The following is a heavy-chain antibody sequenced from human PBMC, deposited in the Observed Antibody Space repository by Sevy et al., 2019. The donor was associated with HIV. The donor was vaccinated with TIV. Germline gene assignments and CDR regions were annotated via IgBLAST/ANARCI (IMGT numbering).Heavy chain of an antibody. D-gene: IGHD1-1*01. V-gene: IGHV3-21*01. CDR2: ISNSGSYI. CDR3: AKAEGVPPNWFDP. CDR1: GFTFSSYN. Sequence: GGSLRLSCAASGFTFSSYNMNWVRQAPGKGLEWVSSISNSGSYIYYAGSVKGRFTISRDNAKKSLYLQMNSLRAEDTAVYYCAKAEGVPPNWFDPWGQGTLVTVSS. J-gene: IGHJ5*02.